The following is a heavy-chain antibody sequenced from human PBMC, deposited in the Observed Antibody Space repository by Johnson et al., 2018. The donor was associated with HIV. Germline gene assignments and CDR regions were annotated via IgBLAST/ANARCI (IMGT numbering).Heavy chain of an antibody. D-gene: IGHD3-3*01. J-gene: IGHJ3*02. CDR3: TKDGQPYYNFWSASPDVFDI. CDR1: EFTVRSNY. Sequence: VQLVESGGGLVQPGGSVRLSCAASEFTVRSNYMHWVRQAPGKGLAWVSVIYTGGSTYYADSVKGRFTMSRDNSKNTVYLQMNSLRVEDTAVYYCTKDGQPYYNFWSASPDVFDIWGQGTMVSVSS. CDR2: IYTGGST. V-gene: IGHV3-66*02.